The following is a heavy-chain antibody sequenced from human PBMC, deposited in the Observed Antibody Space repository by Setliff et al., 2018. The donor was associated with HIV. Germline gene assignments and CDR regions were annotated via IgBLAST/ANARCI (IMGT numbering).Heavy chain of an antibody. J-gene: IGHJ6*03. CDR1: GGFISSYY. CDR2: IYTSGST. D-gene: IGHD6-13*01. CDR3: ARVSCSSWYSIPQYYYYSMDV. Sequence: SETLSLTCTVSGGFISSYYWSWIRQPAGKGLEWIGRIYTSGSTNYNPSLKSRVTMSVDTSKNEFSLKLSSVTAADTAVYYCARVSCSSWYSIPQYYYYSMDVWGNGTTVTVSS. V-gene: IGHV4-4*07.